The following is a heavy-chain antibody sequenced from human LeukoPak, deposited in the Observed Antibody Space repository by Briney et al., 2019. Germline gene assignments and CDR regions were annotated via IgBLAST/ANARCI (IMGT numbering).Heavy chain of an antibody. CDR2: ISFTGST. J-gene: IGHJ4*02. CDR3: ARSLYSSSWYEY. CDR1: GGXIXNYY. V-gene: IGHV4-59*01. Sequence: XCTXAGGXIXNYYWTWVRQPPGKALEWVGYISFTGSTNYNPSLKSRVTISVDTSKNQFSLKLRSVTAADTAVYYCARSLYSSSWYEYWGQGTLVTVFS. D-gene: IGHD6-13*01.